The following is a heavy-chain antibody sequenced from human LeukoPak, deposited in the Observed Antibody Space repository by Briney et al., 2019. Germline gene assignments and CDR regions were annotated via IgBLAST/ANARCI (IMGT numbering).Heavy chain of an antibody. CDR3: AGDRGGSNYDFWSGYYY. D-gene: IGHD3-3*01. CDR1: GFTFSSYA. CDR2: ISYDGSNK. Sequence: PGGSLRLSCAASGFTFSSYAMHWVRQAPGKGLEWVAVISYDGSNKYYADSVKGRFTISRDNSKNTLYLQMNSLRAEDTAVYYCAGDRGGSNYDFWSGYYYWGQGTLVTVSS. J-gene: IGHJ4*02. V-gene: IGHV3-30-3*01.